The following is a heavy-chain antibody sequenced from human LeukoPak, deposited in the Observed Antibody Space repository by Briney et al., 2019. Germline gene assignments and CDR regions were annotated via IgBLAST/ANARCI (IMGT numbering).Heavy chain of an antibody. Sequence: SETLSLTCTVSGGSISSSSYYWGWIRQPPGKGLEWIGYIYYSGSTNYNPSLKSRVTISVDTSKNQFSLKLSSVTAADTAVYYCARQPPGRFGESHAFDIWGQGTMVTVSS. D-gene: IGHD3-10*01. CDR2: IYYSGST. CDR1: GGSISSSSYY. V-gene: IGHV4-61*05. J-gene: IGHJ3*02. CDR3: ARQPPGRFGESHAFDI.